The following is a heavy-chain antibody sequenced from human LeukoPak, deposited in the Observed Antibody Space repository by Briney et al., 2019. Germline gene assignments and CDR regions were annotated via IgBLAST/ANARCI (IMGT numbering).Heavy chain of an antibody. CDR2: ISLAGQT. Sequence: SETLSLTCGVSGGSISGTNWWSWVRQPPGQGLEWIGEISLAGQTNYNPSLNGRVTMSLDKSSNQLSPHLTSVTAADTATYYCSGESGPFCPFGYWGQGTLVIVSS. CDR3: SGESGPFCPFGY. CDR1: GGSISGTNW. J-gene: IGHJ4*02. V-gene: IGHV4/OR15-8*02. D-gene: IGHD1-26*01.